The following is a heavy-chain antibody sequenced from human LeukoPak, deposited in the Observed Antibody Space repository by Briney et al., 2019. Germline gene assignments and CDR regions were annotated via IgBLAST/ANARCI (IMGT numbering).Heavy chain of an antibody. V-gene: IGHV3-9*01. Sequence: GRSLRLSCAASGFTFDDYGIHWVRQAPGKGLEWVSGIDWNSGAIGYADSVKGRFTISRDNAKNSLYLQMNSLRAEYTALYYCVKDRAANLYGSGAFEYWGQGTLVTVSS. J-gene: IGHJ4*02. D-gene: IGHD3-10*01. CDR2: IDWNSGAI. CDR3: VKDRAANLYGSGAFEY. CDR1: GFTFDDYG.